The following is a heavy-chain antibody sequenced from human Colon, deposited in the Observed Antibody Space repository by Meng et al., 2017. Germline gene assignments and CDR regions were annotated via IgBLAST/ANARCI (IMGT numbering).Heavy chain of an antibody. V-gene: IGHV4-61*01. CDR3: ARFYGSGTFEVHDY. Sequence: ESGPGLVRPSETLSLTCKVSGGSVSSASYYWSWIRQPPGKGLEWIGLIHYSGSRNYNPSLKSQVTMSVDTSKNQVSLRLTSVTAADTAVYYCARFYGSGTFEVHDYWGQGTLVTVSS. D-gene: IGHD3-10*01. CDR1: GGSVSSASYY. CDR2: IHYSGSR. J-gene: IGHJ4*02.